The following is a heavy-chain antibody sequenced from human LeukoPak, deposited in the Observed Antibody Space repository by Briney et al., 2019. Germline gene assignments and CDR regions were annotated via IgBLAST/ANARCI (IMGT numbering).Heavy chain of an antibody. Sequence: ASVKVSCKASGYTFTSYGISWVRQAPGQGLEWMGWISAYNGNTNYAQKLQGRVTMTTDTSTSTAYMELRSLRSDDTAVYYCARTSDTMIVSSSAFDIWGQGTMVTVSS. J-gene: IGHJ3*02. CDR3: ARTSDTMIVSSSAFDI. CDR2: ISAYNGNT. CDR1: GYTFTSYG. D-gene: IGHD3-22*01. V-gene: IGHV1-18*01.